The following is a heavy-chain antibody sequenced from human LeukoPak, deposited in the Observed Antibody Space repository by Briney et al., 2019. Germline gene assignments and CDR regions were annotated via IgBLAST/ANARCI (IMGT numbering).Heavy chain of an antibody. D-gene: IGHD3-3*02. CDR1: GFIVTNAW. Sequence: GGSLRLSGAASGFIVTNAWMNWVRQAPGKGLEWVGRIQSKTDGGKTDYAAPVKGRFTISRDDSKNTLYLQMNSLKTEDTAIYYCTTGIRGDWGQGTLVTVSS. CDR3: TTGIRGD. J-gene: IGHJ4*02. CDR2: IQSKTDGGKT. V-gene: IGHV3-15*07.